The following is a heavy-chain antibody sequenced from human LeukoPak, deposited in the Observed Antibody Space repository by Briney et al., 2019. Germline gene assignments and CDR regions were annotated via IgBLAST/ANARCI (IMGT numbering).Heavy chain of an antibody. V-gene: IGHV3-23*01. CDR2: ISGGGGSA. CDR3: AKEGGYCSGVSCYFDY. Sequence: GGSLRLSCAASGFTFSSYAMSWVRQAPGKGLEWVSAISGGGGSAYYADSVKGRFTISRDISKNTLYLQMNSLRAEDTAVYYCAKEGGYCSGVSCYFDYWGQGTLVTVSS. CDR1: GFTFSSYA. D-gene: IGHD2-15*01. J-gene: IGHJ4*02.